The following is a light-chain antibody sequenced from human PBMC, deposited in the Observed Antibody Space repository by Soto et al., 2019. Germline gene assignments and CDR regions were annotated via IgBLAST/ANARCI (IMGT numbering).Light chain of an antibody. CDR3: SSYAGSSIYVV. J-gene: IGLJ2*01. CDR1: NNDVGSYNL. Sequence: QSALTQPASVSGSPGQSITISCTGTNNDVGSYNLVSWYQQRPGKAPKVMLYEGNKRPSGVSNRFSASKSGNTASLTISGLQAEDEADYYCSSYAGSSIYVVFGGGTKLTVL. CDR2: EGN. V-gene: IGLV2-23*01.